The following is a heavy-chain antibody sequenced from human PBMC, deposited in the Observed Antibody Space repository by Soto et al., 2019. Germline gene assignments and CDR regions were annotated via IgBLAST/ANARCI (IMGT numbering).Heavy chain of an antibody. CDR2: IIPIFGTA. CDR3: AADDRDYYDSSGYYPGDY. J-gene: IGHJ4*02. Sequence: QVQLVQSGAEVKKPGSSVKVSCKASGGTFSSYAISWVRQAPGQGLEWMGGIIPIFGTANYAQKFQGRVTITADESTSTAYRELSSLRSEDTAVYYCAADDRDYYDSSGYYPGDYWGQGTLVTVSS. V-gene: IGHV1-69*12. D-gene: IGHD3-22*01. CDR1: GGTFSSYA.